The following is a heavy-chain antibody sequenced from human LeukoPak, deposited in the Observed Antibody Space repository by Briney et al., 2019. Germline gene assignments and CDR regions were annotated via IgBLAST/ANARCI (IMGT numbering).Heavy chain of an antibody. CDR3: AKADYYYGMDV. CDR1: GGTFSSYA. Sequence: SVKVSCKASGGTFSSYAISWVRQAPGQGLEWMGRITPILGIANYAQKFQGRVTITADKSTSTAYIELSSLRSEDTAVYYCAKADYYYGMDVWGQGTTVTVSS. V-gene: IGHV1-69*04. CDR2: ITPILGIA. J-gene: IGHJ6*02. D-gene: IGHD6-19*01.